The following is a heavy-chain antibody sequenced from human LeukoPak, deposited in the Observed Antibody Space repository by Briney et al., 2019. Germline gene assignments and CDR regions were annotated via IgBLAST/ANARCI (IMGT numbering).Heavy chain of an antibody. J-gene: IGHJ6*03. CDR3: AGKIQLWPVYYYYYMDV. V-gene: IGHV1-69*04. Sequence: SVKVSCKASGGTFSSYAISWVRQAPGQGLEWMGRIIPILGIANYAQKFQGRVTITTDESTSTAYMELSSLRSEDTAVYYCAGKIQLWPVYYYYYMDVWGKGTTVTVSS. CDR1: GGTFSSYA. CDR2: IIPILGIA. D-gene: IGHD5-18*01.